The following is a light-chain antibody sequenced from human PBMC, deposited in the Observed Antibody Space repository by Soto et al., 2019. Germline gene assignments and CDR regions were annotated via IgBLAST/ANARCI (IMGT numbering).Light chain of an antibody. J-gene: IGKJ2*01. CDR3: HQYGGSSLYS. Sequence: DIVLTQSPGTLSLSPGERATLSCRASQNVDSTYLSWYQQKPGQAPRPVIYGSTRRSPGVPDRFSRSGSGTDFTLFISRRDPEEFSGYFCHQYGGSSLYSFGPGTKVDIK. CDR1: QNVDSTY. V-gene: IGKV3-20*01. CDR2: GST.